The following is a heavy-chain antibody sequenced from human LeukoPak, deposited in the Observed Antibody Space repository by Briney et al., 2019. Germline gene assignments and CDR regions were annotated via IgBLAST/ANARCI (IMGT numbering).Heavy chain of an antibody. Sequence: ASVKVSCKASGYTFTGYYMHWVRQAPGQGLEWMGWINPNSGGTNYAQKFQGRVTMTRDTSISTAYMELSRLRSDDTAVYYCAREAVIQLREPDEYYFDYWGQGTLVTVSS. CDR2: INPNSGGT. V-gene: IGHV1-2*02. J-gene: IGHJ4*02. CDR3: AREAVIQLREPDEYYFDY. CDR1: GYTFTGYY. D-gene: IGHD5-18*01.